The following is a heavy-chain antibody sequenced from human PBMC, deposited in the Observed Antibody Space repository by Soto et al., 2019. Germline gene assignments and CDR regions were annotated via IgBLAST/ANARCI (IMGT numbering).Heavy chain of an antibody. Sequence: QVQLVQSGAEVKKPGASVKVSCGASGYTFTAYYMHWARQAPGQGLEWMGWINPNSGGTNYAQKFQGRVTMTRDTSISTAYMELSSLTSDDTAVYYCARERGTITPPFDYWGQGTLVTVSS. CDR3: ARERGTITPPFDY. V-gene: IGHV1-2*02. CDR2: INPNSGGT. CDR1: GYTFTAYY. J-gene: IGHJ4*02. D-gene: IGHD1-20*01.